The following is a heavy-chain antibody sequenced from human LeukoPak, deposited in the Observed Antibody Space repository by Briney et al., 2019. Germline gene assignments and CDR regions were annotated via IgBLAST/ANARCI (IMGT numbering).Heavy chain of an antibody. CDR1: GYTFTSYY. CDR2: INPSGGST. D-gene: IGHD3-22*01. J-gene: IGHJ5*02. Sequence: ASVKVSCMASGYTFTSYYMHWVRQAPGQGLEWMGIINPSGGSTSYAQKFQGRVTMTRDMSTSTDYMELSSLRSEDTAVYYCARDLSYYDSSGHNWFDPWSQGTLVTVSS. V-gene: IGHV1-46*01. CDR3: ARDLSYYDSSGHNWFDP.